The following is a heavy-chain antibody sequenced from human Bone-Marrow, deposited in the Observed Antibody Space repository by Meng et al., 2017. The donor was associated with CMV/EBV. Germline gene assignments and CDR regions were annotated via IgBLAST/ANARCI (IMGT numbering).Heavy chain of an antibody. CDR2: INHSGST. CDR3: TGYQLLGSISYFDY. V-gene: IGHV4-34*01. D-gene: IGHD2-2*01. J-gene: IGHJ4*02. CDR1: GGSFSGYY. Sequence: QVQLQQWGAGLLKPSETLSLTCAVYGGSFSGYYWSWIRQSPGKGLEWIGEINHSGSTNYNPSLKSRVTISVDTSKNQFSLKLSSVTAADTAVYYRTGYQLLGSISYFDYWGQGTLVTVSS.